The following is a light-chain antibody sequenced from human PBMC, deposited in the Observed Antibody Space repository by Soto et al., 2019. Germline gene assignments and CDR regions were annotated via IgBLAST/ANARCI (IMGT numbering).Light chain of an antibody. V-gene: IGKV1-5*03. CDR2: KAS. Sequence: DIQMTQSPSTLSGSVGDRVTITCRASQTISSWLAWYQQKPGKATKLLIYKASTLKSGVPSRFSGSGSGTEFTLTISSLQPDDFATYYCQHYNSYSEAFGKGTKWNSN. J-gene: IGKJ1*01. CDR3: QHYNSYSEA. CDR1: QTISSW.